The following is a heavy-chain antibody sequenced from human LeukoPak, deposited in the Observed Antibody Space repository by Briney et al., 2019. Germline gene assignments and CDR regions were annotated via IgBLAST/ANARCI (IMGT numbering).Heavy chain of an antibody. CDR1: GFSFSSYS. J-gene: IGHJ4*02. CDR3: ARDYVYAFDY. D-gene: IGHD2/OR15-2a*01. CDR2: ISGDGNAK. V-gene: IGHV3-48*01. Sequence: GGSLRLSCAASGFSFSSYSINWIRQAPGKGLEWVSYISGDGNAKHYTDSVKGRFTISRDNAKNALYLQMNSLRAEDTAVYFCARDYVYAFDYWGQGTLVTVSS.